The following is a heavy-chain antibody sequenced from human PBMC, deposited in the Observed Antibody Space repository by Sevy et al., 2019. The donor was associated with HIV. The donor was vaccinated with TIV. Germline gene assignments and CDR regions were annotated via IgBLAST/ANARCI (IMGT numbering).Heavy chain of an antibody. J-gene: IGHJ6*02. CDR1: GFPFSNFA. Sequence: GGSLRLSCAASGFPFSNFAMSWVREAPGKGLEWVSTLIGGGSRTYYADSVTGRFIISRDNSRNTLYLQMNSLRAEDTAIYYCAKRRVQSGLSGGGANYGMDVCGRGTTVTVSS. D-gene: IGHD2-8*02. CDR2: LIGGGSRT. CDR3: AKRRVQSGLSGGGANYGMDV. V-gene: IGHV3-23*01.